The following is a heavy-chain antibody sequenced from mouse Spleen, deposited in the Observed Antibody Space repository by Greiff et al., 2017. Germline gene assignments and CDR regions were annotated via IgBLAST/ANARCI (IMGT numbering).Heavy chain of an antibody. D-gene: IGHD3-1*01. CDR2: ISGGSNTI. J-gene: IGHJ1*01. CDR3: ARGGYFDV. CDR1: GFIFSDYG. V-gene: IGHV5-17*01. Sequence: EVQLVESGGGLVKPGGSLKLSCAASGFIFSDYGMHWVRQAPEKGLEWVAYISGGSNTIYYADPVKGRFTISRDNAKNTLFLQMTSLRSEDTAMYYCARGGYFDVWGAGTTVTVSS.